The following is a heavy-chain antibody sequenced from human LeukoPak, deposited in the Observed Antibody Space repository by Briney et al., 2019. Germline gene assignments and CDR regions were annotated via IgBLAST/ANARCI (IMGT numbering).Heavy chain of an antibody. V-gene: IGHV4-61*08. D-gene: IGHD3-10*01. J-gene: IGHJ4*02. CDR2: IYYSGST. CDR1: GVSISSGGYF. Sequence: SQTLSLTCSVSGVSISSGGYFWSWIRQPPGKGLEWIGYIYYSGSTNYNPSLKSRVTISVDTSKNQFSLKLSSVTAADTAVYYCARHPYYYGSGEVSYYFDHWGQGTLVTVSS. CDR3: ARHPYYYGSGEVSYYFDH.